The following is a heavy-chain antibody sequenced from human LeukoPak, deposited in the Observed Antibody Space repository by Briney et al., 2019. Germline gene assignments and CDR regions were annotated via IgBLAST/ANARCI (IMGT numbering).Heavy chain of an antibody. V-gene: IGHV3-23*01. CDR3: AKDELLIY. CDR1: GFTFNSYA. Sequence: GGTLRLSCAASGFTFNSYAMRWVRQAPGKGLEWVSAISGSGGSTYYADSVKGRFTISRDNSKNTLYLQMNSLRAEDTAVYDCAKDELLIYWGQGTLVTVSS. J-gene: IGHJ4*02. D-gene: IGHD3-10*01. CDR2: ISGSGGST.